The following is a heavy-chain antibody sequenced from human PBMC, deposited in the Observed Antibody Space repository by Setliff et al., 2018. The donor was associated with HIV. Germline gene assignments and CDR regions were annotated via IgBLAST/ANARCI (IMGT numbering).Heavy chain of an antibody. CDR1: GYTFSNYG. Sequence: ASVKVSCKASGYTFSNYGISWVRQAPGQGLEWMGWINPNSGGTNYAQKFQGRVTMTRDTSISTAYMELSRLRSDDTAVYYCARDQQQLVYYYYYMDVWGKGTTVTVSS. J-gene: IGHJ6*03. V-gene: IGHV1-2*02. CDR2: INPNSGGT. D-gene: IGHD6-13*01. CDR3: ARDQQQLVYYYYYMDV.